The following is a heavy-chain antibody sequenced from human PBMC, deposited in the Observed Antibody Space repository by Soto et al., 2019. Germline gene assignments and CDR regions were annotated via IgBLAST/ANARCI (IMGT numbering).Heavy chain of an antibody. Sequence: GGSLRLSCAASGFTFSGYTIHWVRQAPGKWLEWLALIWFDGSNKYYADSVKGRFTISRDNAQDSLYLQMDSLRAEDTAVYYCARDPGFGALDYWGQGXLVTVYS. CDR2: IWFDGSNK. V-gene: IGHV3-33*01. CDR3: ARDPGFGALDY. CDR1: GFTFSGYT. D-gene: IGHD3-10*01. J-gene: IGHJ4*02.